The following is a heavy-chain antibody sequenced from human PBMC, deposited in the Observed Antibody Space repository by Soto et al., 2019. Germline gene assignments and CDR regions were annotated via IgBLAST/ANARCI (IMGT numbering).Heavy chain of an antibody. Sequence: EVQLVQSGAEVKKPGESLKISCKGSGYSFTSYWIGWVRQMPGKGLVWMGIIYPGDSDTRYSPSFQGQVTISADKSISTAYLQWSSLKASDTTMYYCAIPAVPSSYGDYVGYWGQRTLVTVSS. CDR2: IYPGDSDT. D-gene: IGHD4-17*01. CDR1: GYSFTSYW. V-gene: IGHV5-51*01. J-gene: IGHJ4*02. CDR3: AIPAVPSSYGDYVGY.